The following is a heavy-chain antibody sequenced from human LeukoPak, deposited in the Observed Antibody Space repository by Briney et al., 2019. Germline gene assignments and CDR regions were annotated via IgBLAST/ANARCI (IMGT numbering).Heavy chain of an antibody. D-gene: IGHD2-15*01. CDR2: ISGSGYST. V-gene: IGHV3-23*01. J-gene: IGHJ4*02. CDR1: GFTFSTYA. Sequence: PGGSLRLSCAASGFTFSTYAMTWVRQAPGKGLEWVSAISGSGYSTYYADSVKGRFTISRDNSRNTLYLQMNSLRVEDTAVYYCAKDLREDCSGGSCYYFDYWGQGTLVTVSS. CDR3: AKDLREDCSGGSCYYFDY.